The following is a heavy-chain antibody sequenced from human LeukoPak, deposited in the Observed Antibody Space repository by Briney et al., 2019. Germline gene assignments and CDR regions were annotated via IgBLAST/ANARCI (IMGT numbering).Heavy chain of an antibody. J-gene: IGHJ5*02. Sequence: SETLSLTCTVSGGSISSSSYYWGWIRQPPGKGLEWIGSIYYSGSTYYNPSLKSRVTISVDTSKNQFSLKLSSVTAADTAVYYCATHRITMVRGPKGRFDPWGQGTLVTVSS. CDR3: ATHRITMVRGPKGRFDP. CDR1: GGSISSSSYY. V-gene: IGHV4-39*01. CDR2: IYYSGST. D-gene: IGHD3-10*01.